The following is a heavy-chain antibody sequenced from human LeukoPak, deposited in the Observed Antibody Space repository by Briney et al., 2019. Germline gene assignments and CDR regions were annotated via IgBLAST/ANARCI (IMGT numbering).Heavy chain of an antibody. CDR3: ARGISAGYSYAYYGMDV. V-gene: IGHV1-46*01. CDR1: GYTFTSYY. J-gene: IGHJ6*02. Sequence: ASVKVSCEASGYTFTSYYMHWVRQAPGQGLEWMGIINPSGGSTSYAQKFQGRVTMTRDTSTSTVYMELSSLRSEDTAVYYCARGISAGYSYAYYGMDVWGRGTTVTVSS. CDR2: INPSGGST. D-gene: IGHD5-18*01.